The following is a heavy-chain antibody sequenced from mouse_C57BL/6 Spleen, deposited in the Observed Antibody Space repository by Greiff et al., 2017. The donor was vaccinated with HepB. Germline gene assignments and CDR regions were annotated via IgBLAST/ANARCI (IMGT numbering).Heavy chain of an antibody. Sequence: EVQLVESGGGLVQPGGSMKLSCVASGFTFSNYWMNWVRQSPEKGLEWVAEIRLKSDDYVTHYAESVTGRFTISRDDSKSSVYLRMNNLRAEDTGIYYCWILLWGQGTTLTVSS. CDR2: IRLKSDDYVT. CDR3: WILL. V-gene: IGHV6-6*02. CDR1: GFTFSNYW. J-gene: IGHJ2*01.